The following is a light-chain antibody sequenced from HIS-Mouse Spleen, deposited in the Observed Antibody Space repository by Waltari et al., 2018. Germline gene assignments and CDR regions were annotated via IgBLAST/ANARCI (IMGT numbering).Light chain of an antibody. CDR3: AAWDDSLNALWV. Sequence: QSVLTQPPSVSEAPRQRVTISCSGSSSNIGNNAVNWYQQPPGKAPKLLIYYDDLLPSGVSDRFSGSKSGTSASLAISGLQSEDEADYYCAAWDDSLNALWVFGGGTKLTVL. CDR2: YDD. V-gene: IGLV1-36*01. CDR1: SSNIGNNA. J-gene: IGLJ3*02.